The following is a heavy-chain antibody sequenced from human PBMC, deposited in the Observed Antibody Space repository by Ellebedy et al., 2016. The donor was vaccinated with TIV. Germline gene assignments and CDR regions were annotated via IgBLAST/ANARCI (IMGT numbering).Heavy chain of an antibody. D-gene: IGHD3-10*01. CDR3: ARALWFGELSGYYYGMDV. CDR1: GYTFTGYY. Sequence: ASVKVSXKASGYTFTGYYMHWVRQAPGQGLEWMGWINPNSGGTNYAQKFQGWVTMTRDTSISTAYMELSRLRSDDTAVYYCARALWFGELSGYYYGMDVWGQGTTVTVSS. J-gene: IGHJ6*02. V-gene: IGHV1-2*04. CDR2: INPNSGGT.